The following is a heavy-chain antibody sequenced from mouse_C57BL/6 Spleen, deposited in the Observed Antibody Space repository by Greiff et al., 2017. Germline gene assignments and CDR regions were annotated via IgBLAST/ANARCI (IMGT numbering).Heavy chain of an antibody. Sequence: EVKLVESGGGLVQPGGSLSLSCAASGFTFTDYYMSWVRQPPGKALEWLGFIRNKANGYTTEYSASVKGRFTISRDNSQSILYLQMYALRAEDSATYYCARYLTGTGFDYWGQGTTLTVSS. D-gene: IGHD4-1*01. V-gene: IGHV7-3*01. J-gene: IGHJ2*01. CDR3: ARYLTGTGFDY. CDR2: IRNKANGYTT. CDR1: GFTFTDYY.